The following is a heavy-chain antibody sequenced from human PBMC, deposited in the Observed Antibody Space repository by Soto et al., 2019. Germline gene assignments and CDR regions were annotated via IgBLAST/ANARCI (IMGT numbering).Heavy chain of an antibody. D-gene: IGHD3-10*01. CDR3: ARTNTYYYGSGRSTYYFDY. CDR2: IYYSGST. CDR1: GGSISSSSYY. J-gene: IGHJ4*02. Sequence: SETLSLTCTVSGGSISSSSYYWGWIRQPPGKGLEWIGSIYYSGSTYYNPSLKSRVTISVDTSKNQFSLKLSSVTAADTAVYYCARTNTYYYGSGRSTYYFDYWGQGTLVTVS. V-gene: IGHV4-39*01.